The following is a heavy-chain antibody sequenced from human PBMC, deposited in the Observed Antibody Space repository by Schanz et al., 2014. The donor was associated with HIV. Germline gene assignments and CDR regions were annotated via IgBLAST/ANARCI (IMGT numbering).Heavy chain of an antibody. CDR2: ISPYSGNT. CDR1: GGTFNNYT. Sequence: QVHLVQSGAEVKTPGTSVKVSCKASGGTFNNYTVTWVRQAPGQGLEWMGWISPYSGNTKYAQKLQGRVTMTTDTSKSTAYMELRSLRSDDTAVYYCARDTAEVDTAMANYYYYGLDVWGQGTTVTVSS. J-gene: IGHJ6*02. CDR3: ARDTAEVDTAMANYYYYGLDV. V-gene: IGHV1-18*01. D-gene: IGHD5-18*01.